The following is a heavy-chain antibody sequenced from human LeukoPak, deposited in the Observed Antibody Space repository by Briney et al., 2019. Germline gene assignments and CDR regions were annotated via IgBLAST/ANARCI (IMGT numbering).Heavy chain of an antibody. Sequence: GGSLRLSCVASGFSFSNYAMGWVRQAPEKGLEWVAAISVGPTYYADSAKGRFTISRDNSKNMVYLQMNSLRAEDTALYYCAKAEPPGRYYYYGMDVWGQGTTVTVSS. D-gene: IGHD1-26*01. CDR1: GFSFSNYA. CDR2: ISVGPT. V-gene: IGHV3-23*01. CDR3: AKAEPPGRYYYYGMDV. J-gene: IGHJ6*02.